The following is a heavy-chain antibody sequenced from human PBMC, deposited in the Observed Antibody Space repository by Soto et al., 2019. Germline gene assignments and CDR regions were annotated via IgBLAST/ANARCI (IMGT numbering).Heavy chain of an antibody. J-gene: IGHJ6*02. Sequence: PSQTLSLTCAISGDSVSSNSAAWNWIRQSPSRGLEWLGRTYYRSKWYNDYAVSVKSRITINPDTSKNQFSLQLNSVTAADTAVYYCSRWKDVMATPNYYYYYGMDVWGQGTTVTVSS. CDR3: SRWKDVMATPNYYYYYGMDV. D-gene: IGHD2-8*01. V-gene: IGHV6-1*01. CDR1: GDSVSSNSAA. CDR2: TYYRSKWYN.